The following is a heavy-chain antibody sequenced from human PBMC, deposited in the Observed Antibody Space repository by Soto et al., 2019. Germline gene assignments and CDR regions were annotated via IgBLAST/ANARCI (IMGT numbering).Heavy chain of an antibody. Sequence: GESLKISCKGSGYSFTSYWIGWVRQMPGKGLEWMGIIYPEDSETRYSPSFQGQVTISVDKSSSTAYLQWNSLKASDTAMYYRARLQGMQKYATGWTNFWGQGSLVTVSS. CDR3: ARLQGMQKYATGWTNF. D-gene: IGHD2-8*01. CDR1: GYSFTSYW. J-gene: IGHJ4*02. V-gene: IGHV5-51*01. CDR2: IYPEDSET.